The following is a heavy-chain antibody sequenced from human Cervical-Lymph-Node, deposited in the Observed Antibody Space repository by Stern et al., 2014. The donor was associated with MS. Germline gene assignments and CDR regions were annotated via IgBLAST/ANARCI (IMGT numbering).Heavy chain of an antibody. D-gene: IGHD2-21*02. V-gene: IGHV3-11*01. CDR2: ITRDCSTI. Sequence: MQLVESGGGLVKPGGSLRLSCAASGITFSDFCMSWIRQVPGKGLEWISYITRDCSTIYYADSVKGRFTVSRDNAKNSLYLQMNSLRADDTAVYYCATFGDSYDAFDIWGQGTMVTVSS. J-gene: IGHJ3*02. CDR3: ATFGDSYDAFDI. CDR1: GITFSDFC.